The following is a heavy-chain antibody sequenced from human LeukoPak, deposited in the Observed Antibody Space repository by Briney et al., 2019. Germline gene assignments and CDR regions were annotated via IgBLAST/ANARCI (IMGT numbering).Heavy chain of an antibody. CDR1: GYTFTSYG. J-gene: IGHJ4*02. Sequence: ASVKVSCKASGYTFTSYGISWVRQAPGQGLEWMGWISAYNGNTNYAQKLQGRVTMTTDTSTGTAYMELRSLRSDDTAVYYCAREIAVVGTYQETDYWGQGTLVTVSS. CDR3: AREIAVVGTYQETDY. D-gene: IGHD6-13*01. V-gene: IGHV1-18*01. CDR2: ISAYNGNT.